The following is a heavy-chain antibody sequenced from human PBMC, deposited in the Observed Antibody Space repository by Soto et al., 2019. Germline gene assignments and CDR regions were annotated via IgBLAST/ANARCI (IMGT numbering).Heavy chain of an antibody. CDR3: ARDPDYGDYLELKWFDP. V-gene: IGHV3-21*01. J-gene: IGHJ5*02. CDR1: GFAFSTYS. Sequence: EVRLVESGGGLVKPGGSLRLSCAASGFAFSTYSMNWVRQAPGKGLEWVSSVSSTCTYIYYADSVKGRFIISRDNAKNSLFLQMTSLRADDTAVYYCARDPDYGDYLELKWFDPWGQGTLVTVSS. D-gene: IGHD4-17*01. CDR2: VSSTCTYI.